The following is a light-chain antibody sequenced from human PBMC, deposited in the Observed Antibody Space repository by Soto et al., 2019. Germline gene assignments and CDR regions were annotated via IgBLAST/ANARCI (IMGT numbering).Light chain of an antibody. CDR1: QSISSY. J-gene: IGKJ3*01. CDR2: DAS. CDR3: QQLSNWPLFT. Sequence: EIVLTQSPATLSLSPGERATLSCRASQSISSYLAWYQQKPGQAPRLLIYDASNRATGIAARFSGSGSGTDFTLTISSLAPEDFAVYYCQQLSNWPLFTFGPGTKVDIK. V-gene: IGKV3-11*01.